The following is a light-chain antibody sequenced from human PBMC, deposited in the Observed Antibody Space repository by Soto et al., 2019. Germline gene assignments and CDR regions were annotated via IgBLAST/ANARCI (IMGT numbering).Light chain of an antibody. CDR2: GAS. Sequence: EIVMSQSPATLSVSPGERATLSCRASQSVGTYLAWYQQKPGQAPRLLIYGASTRAAGIPDSFSGSGSGTDFTLTITRLEPEDSAVYFCQQYTGPPTTFGQGTRLEI. J-gene: IGKJ5*01. CDR3: QQYTGPPTT. V-gene: IGKV3D-15*01. CDR1: QSVGTY.